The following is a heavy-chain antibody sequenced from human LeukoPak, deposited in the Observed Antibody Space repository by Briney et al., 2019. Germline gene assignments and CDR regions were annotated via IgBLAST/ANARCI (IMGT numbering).Heavy chain of an antibody. CDR3: VREVRREGDQFDY. J-gene: IGHJ4*02. Sequence: GGSLRLSCAASGITFSSYGMHWVRQAPGKGLEWVAFIRYDGSNTYYADSVKGRFTISRDNSKNTLYLQMNSLRPEDTAVYYCVREVRREGDQFDYWGQGTLVTVSS. CDR1: GITFSSYG. V-gene: IGHV3-30*02. CDR2: IRYDGSNT. D-gene: IGHD2-21*01.